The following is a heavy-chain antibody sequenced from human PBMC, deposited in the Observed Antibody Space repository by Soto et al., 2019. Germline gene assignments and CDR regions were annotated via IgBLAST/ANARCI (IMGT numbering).Heavy chain of an antibody. J-gene: IGHJ3*02. CDR2: IYYSGST. CDR3: ARVDDYYDSSGYYVI. D-gene: IGHD3-22*01. V-gene: IGHV4-59*01. CDR1: GGSISSYY. Sequence: QVQLQESGPGLVKPSDTLSLTCTVSGGSISSYYWSWIRQPPGKGLEWIGYIYYSGSTNYNPSLKSRVTISVDTSKNQFSLKLSSVTAADTAVYYCARVDDYYDSSGYYVIWGQGTMVTVSS.